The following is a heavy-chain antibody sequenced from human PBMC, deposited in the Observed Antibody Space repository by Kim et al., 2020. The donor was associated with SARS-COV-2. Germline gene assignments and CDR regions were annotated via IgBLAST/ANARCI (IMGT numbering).Heavy chain of an antibody. CDR1: GGTFSSYA. V-gene: IGHV1-69*13. J-gene: IGHJ4*02. Sequence: SVKVSCKASGGTFSSYAISWVRQAPGQGLEWMGGIIPIFGTANYAQKFQGRVTITADESTSTAYMELSSLRSEDTAVYYCARGRDSYGHFDTFDYWGQGTLVTVSS. CDR3: ARGRDSYGHFDTFDY. D-gene: IGHD5-18*01. CDR2: IIPIFGTA.